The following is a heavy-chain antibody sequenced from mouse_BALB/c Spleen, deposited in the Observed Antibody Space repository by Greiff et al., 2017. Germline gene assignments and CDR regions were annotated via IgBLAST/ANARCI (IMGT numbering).Heavy chain of an antibody. CDR2: ISTYYGDA. D-gene: IGHD1-1*01. CDR3: ARNYYGSSYWYFDV. Sequence: QVQLQQSGAELVRPGVSVKISCKGSGYTFTDYAMHGVKQSHAKSLEWIGVISTYYGDASYNQKFKGKATMTVDKSSSTAYMELARLTSEDSAIYYCARNYYGSSYWYFDVWGAGTAVTVSS. J-gene: IGHJ1*01. CDR1: GYTFTDYA. V-gene: IGHV1S137*01.